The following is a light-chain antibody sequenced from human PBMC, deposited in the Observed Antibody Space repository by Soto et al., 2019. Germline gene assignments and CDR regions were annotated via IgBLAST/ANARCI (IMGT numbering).Light chain of an antibody. CDR2: DAS. Sequence: EIVLTQFPATLSLSPGERATLSCRASQSVSTFLAWYQQKPGQAPRLVAYDASTRATGIPARFSGSGSGTDFPLTISSLEPEEFAVYYCQQRSSWRVTFGGGTKVEIK. CDR3: QQRSSWRVT. J-gene: IGKJ4*01. V-gene: IGKV3-11*01. CDR1: QSVSTF.